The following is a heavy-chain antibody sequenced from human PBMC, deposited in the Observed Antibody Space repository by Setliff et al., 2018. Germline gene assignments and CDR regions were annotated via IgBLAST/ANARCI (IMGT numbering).Heavy chain of an antibody. J-gene: IGHJ4*02. Sequence: ASVKVSCKASGYTFTSYDINWVRQATVQGLEWMGWMNPNSGNTGYAQKFQGRVTMTRNTSISTAYMDLSSLRFEDTAVYYRARAQSWSGGPYYFDNWGQGTLVTVSS. CDR1: GYTFTSYD. CDR3: ARAQSWSGGPYYFDN. CDR2: MNPNSGNT. D-gene: IGHD3-3*01. V-gene: IGHV1-8*02.